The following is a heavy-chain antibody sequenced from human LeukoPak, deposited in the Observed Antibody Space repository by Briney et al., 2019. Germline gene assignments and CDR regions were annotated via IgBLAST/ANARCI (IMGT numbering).Heavy chain of an antibody. D-gene: IGHD2-2*02. CDR1: GGSINGYY. V-gene: IGHV4-59*01. J-gene: IGHJ5*02. CDR2: VYYSGSS. Sequence: SETLSLTCTVSGGSINGYYWTWIRQSPGKGLEWIGYVYYSGSSNYNPSLKSRVTISVDTSKNQFSLKLSSVTAADTAVYYCARVPAVVVPAAIGARLYMNWFDPWGQGTLVTVSS. CDR3: ARVPAVVVPAAIGARLYMNWFDP.